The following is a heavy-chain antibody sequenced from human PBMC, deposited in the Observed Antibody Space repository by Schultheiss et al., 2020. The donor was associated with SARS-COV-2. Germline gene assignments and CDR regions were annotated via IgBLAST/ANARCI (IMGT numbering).Heavy chain of an antibody. CDR2: IKQDGSEK. CDR1: GFTFSSYW. Sequence: GGSLRLSCAASGFTFSSYWMSWVRQAPGKGLEWVANIKQDGSEKYYVDSVKGRFTISRDNSKNTLYLQMNSLRAEDTAVYYCAKDRRVRGRFDYWGQGTLVTVSA. D-gene: IGHD3-10*01. CDR3: AKDRRVRGRFDY. V-gene: IGHV3-7*01. J-gene: IGHJ4*02.